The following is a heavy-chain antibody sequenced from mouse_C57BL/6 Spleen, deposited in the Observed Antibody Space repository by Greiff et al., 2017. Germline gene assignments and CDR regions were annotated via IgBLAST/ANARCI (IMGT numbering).Heavy chain of an antibody. J-gene: IGHJ4*01. D-gene: IGHD1-1*01. CDR3: ARSRYYACPALDY. CDR1: GYAFSSSW. CDR2: IYPGDGDT. V-gene: IGHV1-82*01. Sequence: QVQLQQSGPELVKPGASVKISCKASGYAFSSSWMNWVKQRPGKGLEWIGRIYPGDGDTNYNGKFTGKATLTADKSSSTAYMQLSSLLSEDSAVYFCARSRYYACPALDYWGQGTSVTVSS.